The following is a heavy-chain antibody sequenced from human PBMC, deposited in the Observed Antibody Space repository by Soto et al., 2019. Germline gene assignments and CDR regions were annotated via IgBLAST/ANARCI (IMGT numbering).Heavy chain of an antibody. CDR1: GFTFSSYG. CDR3: ARVLSGWSDYFDY. CDR2: IWYDGSNK. Sequence: QVQLVESGGGVVQPGRSLRLSCAASGFTFSSYGMHWVRQAPGKGLEWVAGIWYDGSNKYYADSVKGRFTISRDNSKNTLYLQMNSLRAEATAVYYCARVLSGWSDYFDYWGQGTLVTVSS. V-gene: IGHV3-33*01. J-gene: IGHJ4*02. D-gene: IGHD6-19*01.